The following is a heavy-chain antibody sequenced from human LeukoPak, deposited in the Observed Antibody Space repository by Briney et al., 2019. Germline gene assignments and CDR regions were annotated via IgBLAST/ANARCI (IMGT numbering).Heavy chain of an antibody. J-gene: IGHJ6*03. Sequence: SVKVSCKASGGTFSSYAISWVRQAPGQGLEWMGGIIPIFGTANYAQKFQGRVTITTDESTSTAYMELSSLRSEDTAVYYCAGGIAARFSSAYYYYYYMDVWGKGTTVTVSS. CDR1: GGTFSSYA. CDR3: AGGIAARFSSAYYYYYYMDV. CDR2: IIPIFGTA. D-gene: IGHD6-6*01. V-gene: IGHV1-69*05.